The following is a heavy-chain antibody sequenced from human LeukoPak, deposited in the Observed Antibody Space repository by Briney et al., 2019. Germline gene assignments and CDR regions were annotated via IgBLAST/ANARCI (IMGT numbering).Heavy chain of an antibody. D-gene: IGHD3-22*01. CDR3: ARAKIGDYYDSSGYYYFDY. V-gene: IGHV3-21*01. J-gene: IGHJ4*02. CDR2: ISSSSSYI. Sequence: GGSLRLSCAASGFTFSSYSMNWVRQAPGKGLEWVSSISSSSSYIYYADSVKGRFTISRDNAKNSLYLQMNSLRAEDTAVYYCARAKIGDYYDSSGYYYFDYWGQGTLVTVSS. CDR1: GFTFSSYS.